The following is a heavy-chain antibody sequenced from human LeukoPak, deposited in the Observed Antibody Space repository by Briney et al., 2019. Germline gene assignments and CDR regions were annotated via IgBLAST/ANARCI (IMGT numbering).Heavy chain of an antibody. D-gene: IGHD5-24*01. V-gene: IGHV3-23*01. J-gene: IGHJ4*02. Sequence: GGSLRLSCAASGFTFSSYAMSWVRQAPGKGLEWVSAISGSGGSTYYADSVKGRFTISRDNSKNTLYLQMNSLRAEDTAVYYCAAYEIEMATITSDYWGQGTLVTVSS. CDR1: GFTFSSYA. CDR2: ISGSGGST. CDR3: AAYEIEMATITSDY.